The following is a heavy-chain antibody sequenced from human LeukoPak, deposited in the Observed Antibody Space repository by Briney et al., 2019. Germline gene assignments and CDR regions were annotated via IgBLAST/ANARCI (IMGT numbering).Heavy chain of an antibody. V-gene: IGHV3-66*03. CDR1: GFTLTNHG. CDR2: ITGTGGR. D-gene: IGHD5-18*01. Sequence: GGSLRLSCAVSGFTLTNHGVSWVRQAPGKGLEWVSIITGTGGRYYGDSVKGRFILSRDNSKNSLYLQMNNLRAEDTAVYYCAREPSGYNYGYVDYWGQGTLVTVSS. J-gene: IGHJ4*02. CDR3: AREPSGYNYGYVDY.